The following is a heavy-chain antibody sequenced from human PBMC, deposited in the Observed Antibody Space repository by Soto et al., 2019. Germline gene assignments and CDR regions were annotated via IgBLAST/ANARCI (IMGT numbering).Heavy chain of an antibody. CDR1: GYSFTSYW. Sequence: GGALKISCKGSGYSFTSYWIGWVGQMPGNVLDWMGIIYPGDSDTRYRPSFQGQVTISADKSISTAYLQWSSLKASDTVMYFCARLPRYYDILTGPCDYWGQGTLVTVSS. D-gene: IGHD3-9*01. V-gene: IGHV5-51*01. CDR3: ARLPRYYDILTGPCDY. J-gene: IGHJ4*02. CDR2: IYPGDSDT.